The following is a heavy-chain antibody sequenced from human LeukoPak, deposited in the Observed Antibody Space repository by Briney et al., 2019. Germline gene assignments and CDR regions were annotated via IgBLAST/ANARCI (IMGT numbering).Heavy chain of an antibody. V-gene: IGHV1-69*13. CDR3: ARVKRRWLQSHYFDY. CDR1: GYTFTDYY. D-gene: IGHD5-24*01. Sequence: GASVKVSCKASGYTFTDYYLHWVRQAPGQGLEWMGGIIPIFGTANYAQKFQGRVTITADESTSTAYMELSSLRSEDTAVYYCARVKRRWLQSHYFDYWGQGTLVTVSS. CDR2: IIPIFGTA. J-gene: IGHJ4*02.